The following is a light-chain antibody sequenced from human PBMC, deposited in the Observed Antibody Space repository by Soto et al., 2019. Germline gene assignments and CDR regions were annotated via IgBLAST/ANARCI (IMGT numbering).Light chain of an antibody. V-gene: IGKV1-5*01. J-gene: IGKJ2*01. CDR1: QSISTW. Sequence: DNQMTQSPSTLSASVGDRVTITCRASQSISTWLTWYQQKPGKAPNLLIYDASSLETGVLSRFSGSGFGTEFTLTISSLQPDDFATYYCQQYNSYPYTFGQGTKLEIK. CDR2: DAS. CDR3: QQYNSYPYT.